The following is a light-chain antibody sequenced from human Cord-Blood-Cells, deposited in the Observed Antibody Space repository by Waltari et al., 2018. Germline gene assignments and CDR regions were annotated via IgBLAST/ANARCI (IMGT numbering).Light chain of an antibody. V-gene: IGKV1-39*01. CDR2: AAS. Sequence: DIQMSQSPSSLSASVGDSVPITCRASQSTSSYLNWYQQKPGKDPKPLIYAASSLQSGVPSRCSGSGSGTDLTLTISSLQPEFFASYFCQRRYSTPYTFGQGTKLGIK. J-gene: IGKJ2*01. CDR1: QSTSSY. CDR3: QRRYSTPYT.